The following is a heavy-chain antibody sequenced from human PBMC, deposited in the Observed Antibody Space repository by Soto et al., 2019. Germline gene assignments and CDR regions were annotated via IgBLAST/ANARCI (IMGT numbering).Heavy chain of an antibody. CDR2: INGENGST. CDR3: ARESTHSGSWYRHHGFDT. CDR1: GYTFTTYG. J-gene: IGHJ3*02. Sequence: QAHLVQSGAEVKMPGASVKVSCTASGYTFTTYGIHWVRQAPGQRLEWMGGINGENGSTKYSQKFQGRVTVTGDTSANIVYMELSSLRSEDTAVYYCARESTHSGSWYRHHGFDTWGQGTVVTVSS. V-gene: IGHV1-3*01. D-gene: IGHD6-13*01.